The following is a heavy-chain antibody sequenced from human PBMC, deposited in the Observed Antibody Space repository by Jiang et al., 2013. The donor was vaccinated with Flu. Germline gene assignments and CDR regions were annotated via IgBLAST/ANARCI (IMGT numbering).Heavy chain of an antibody. D-gene: IGHD3-16*01. Sequence: SGAEVKKPGASVKVSCKASGYTFTSYAMHWVRQAPGQRLEWMGWINAGNGNTKYSQKFQGRVTITRDTSASTAYMELSSLRSEDTAVYYCARGPVGGEPTPFDYVGPGNPGHRLL. CDR1: GYTFTSYA. CDR3: ARGPVGGEPTPFDY. V-gene: IGHV1-3*01. CDR2: INAGNGNT. J-gene: IGHJ4*02.